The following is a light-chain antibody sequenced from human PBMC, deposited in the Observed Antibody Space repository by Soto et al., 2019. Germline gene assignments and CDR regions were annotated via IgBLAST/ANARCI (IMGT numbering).Light chain of an antibody. V-gene: IGKV3-20*01. CDR1: ESVSS. Sequence: ETLMTQSPGTLSVSPGEGATLSCRASESVSSLAWYQQKPGQAPRLLIYGASSRATGIPDRFSGSGSGTDFSLTIRRLEPDDFAVYYCQKYGNFWTFGQGTKVDIK. J-gene: IGKJ1*01. CDR2: GAS. CDR3: QKYGNFWT.